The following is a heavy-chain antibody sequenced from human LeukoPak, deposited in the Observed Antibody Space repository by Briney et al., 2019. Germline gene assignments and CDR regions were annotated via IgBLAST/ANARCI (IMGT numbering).Heavy chain of an antibody. D-gene: IGHD3-3*01. Sequence: ASVQVSLQVSGYTFTDYYMHWVQPAPGKGLEWVGLVDPEDGETIYAEKFQGRVTITADTSTDTAYMELSSLRSEDTAVYYCATETSIKIFGVVMYYFDYWGQGTLVTVSS. CDR2: VDPEDGET. CDR3: ATETSIKIFGVVMYYFDY. J-gene: IGHJ4*02. V-gene: IGHV1-69-2*01. CDR1: GYTFTDYY.